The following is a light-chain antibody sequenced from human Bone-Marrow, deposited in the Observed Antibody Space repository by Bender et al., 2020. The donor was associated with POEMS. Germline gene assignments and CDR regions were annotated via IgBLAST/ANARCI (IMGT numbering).Light chain of an antibody. CDR3: QVWDSSSEHVV. V-gene: IGLV2-18*01. Sequence: QSALTQPPSVSGSLGQSVTISCTGTSSDVGSHNRVSWYQQPPGTAPKVMIYDVTKRTSGVPDRFSGSKSGTTATLTISNVEAGDEADYYCQVWDSSSEHVVFGGGTKLTVL. CDR1: SSDVGSHNR. J-gene: IGLJ2*01. CDR2: DVT.